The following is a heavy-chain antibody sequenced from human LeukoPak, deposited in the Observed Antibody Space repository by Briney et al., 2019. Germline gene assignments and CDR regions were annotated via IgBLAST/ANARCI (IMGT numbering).Heavy chain of an antibody. CDR3: ARDRPTGASRVFVVQ. J-gene: IGHJ4*02. CDR1: GFSFSTYA. D-gene: IGHD2-15*01. V-gene: IGHV3-21*06. CDR2: MSSGSRYI. Sequence: GGSLRLSCTASGFSFSTYAMTWVRQAPGKGMEWISSMSSGSRYIYYADSVRGRFTISRDNTKNSLYLLMNNLRAEDTAIYYCARDRPTGASRVFVVQWGQGTPVTVSS.